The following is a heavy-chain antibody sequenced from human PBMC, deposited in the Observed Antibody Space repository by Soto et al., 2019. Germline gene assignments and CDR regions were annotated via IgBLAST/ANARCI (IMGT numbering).Heavy chain of an antibody. Sequence: SETLSLTCTVSGGSISSSYWSWIRQPAGKGLEWIGRIYTSWSTNYNPSLKSRVTMSVDTAKNQFSLKLSSVTAADTAVYYWARVLSPSPAGYCSGGSWHDYYYSGMDVWGQGTTVTVSS. V-gene: IGHV4-4*07. CDR3: ARVLSPSPAGYCSGGSWHDYYYSGMDV. CDR1: GGSISSSY. J-gene: IGHJ6*02. CDR2: IYTSWST. D-gene: IGHD2-15*01.